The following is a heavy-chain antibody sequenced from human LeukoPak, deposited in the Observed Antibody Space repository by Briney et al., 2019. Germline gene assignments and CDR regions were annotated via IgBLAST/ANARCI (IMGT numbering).Heavy chain of an antibody. D-gene: IGHD4-11*01. J-gene: IGHJ4*02. V-gene: IGHV3-23*01. Sequence: GGSLRLSCAASGFTFSSYAMSWVRQAPGKGLEWVSAISGSGGSTYYADSVKGRFTISRDNSKNTLYLQMNSLRAEDTAVYYCAKTHRVVPAAFDYSNYQQGQGFDYWGQGTLVTVSS. CDR2: ISGSGGST. CDR1: GFTFSSYA. CDR3: AKTHRVVPAAFDYSNYQQGQGFDY.